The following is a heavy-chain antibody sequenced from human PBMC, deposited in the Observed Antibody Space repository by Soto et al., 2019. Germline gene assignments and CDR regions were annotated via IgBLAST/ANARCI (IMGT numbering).Heavy chain of an antibody. CDR2: IIPIFGTA. D-gene: IGHD3-3*01. CDR3: ARGGNDFWSGYPAPYYGMDV. CDR1: GGTFSSYA. J-gene: IGHJ6*02. V-gene: IGHV1-69*13. Sequence: GASVKVSCKASGGTFSSYAISWVRQAPGQGLEWMGGIIPIFGTANYAQKFQGRVTITADESTSTAYMELSSLRSEGTAVYYCARGGNDFWSGYPAPYYGMDVWGQGTTVTVSS.